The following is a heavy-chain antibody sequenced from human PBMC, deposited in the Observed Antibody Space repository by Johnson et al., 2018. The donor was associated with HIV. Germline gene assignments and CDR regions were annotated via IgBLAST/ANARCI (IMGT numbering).Heavy chain of an antibody. Sequence: QVLLVESGGGVVQPGTSLRLSCTASGFAFSSYGMHWVRQAPGKGLEWVSVIYTGGSTYYADSVKGRFTTSRDNAKNTLFLQMNSLRAEDTAVYYCAKDVNEWVAWIQLWAPAFDIWGQGTMVTVS. J-gene: IGHJ3*02. CDR2: IYTGGST. CDR3: AKDVNEWVAWIQLWAPAFDI. D-gene: IGHD5-18*01. CDR1: GFAFSSYG. V-gene: IGHV3-NL1*01.